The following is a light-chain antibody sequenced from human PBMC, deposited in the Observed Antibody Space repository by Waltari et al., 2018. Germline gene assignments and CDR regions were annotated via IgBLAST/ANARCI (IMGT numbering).Light chain of an antibody. CDR2: SIS. CDR1: QSISTH. CDR3: QQNFRFPYT. V-gene: IGKV1-39*01. J-gene: IGKJ2*01. Sequence: DIQMTQSPSSLSASVGARVSITCRASQSISTHINWYQQKPGRAPKLLIDSISRLQSGVPSRFSGSGSGADFTLTISSLHPEDFATYYCQQNFRFPYTFGQGTKLEIK.